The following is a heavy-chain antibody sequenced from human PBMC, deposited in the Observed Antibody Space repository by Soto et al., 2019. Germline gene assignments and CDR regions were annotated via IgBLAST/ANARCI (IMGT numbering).Heavy chain of an antibody. CDR1: GGSISSSSYY. CDR3: ARPNLVYGGNPIDY. Sequence: QLQLQESGPGLVKPSETLSLTCTVSGGSISSSSYYWGWIRQPPGKGLEWIGSIYYSGSTYYNPSLRSRVPTSVDTSKNQFSLKLSSVTAADTAVYYCARPNLVYGGNPIDYWGQGTLVTVSS. J-gene: IGHJ4*02. CDR2: IYYSGST. V-gene: IGHV4-39*01. D-gene: IGHD4-17*01.